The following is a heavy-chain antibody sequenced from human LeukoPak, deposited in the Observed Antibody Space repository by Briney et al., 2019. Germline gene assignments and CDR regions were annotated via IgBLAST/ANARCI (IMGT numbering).Heavy chain of an antibody. CDR2: INPSGGST. CDR1: GYTFTSYY. D-gene: IGHD6-13*01. Sequence: GASVKVSCKASGYTFTSYYMHWVRQAPGQGLEWMGIINPSGGSTSYAQKFQGRVTMTRDTSTSTVYMELSSLRSEDTAVYYCARVFLTGYSSSWSLDYWGQGTLVTVSS. V-gene: IGHV1-46*01. J-gene: IGHJ4*02. CDR3: ARVFLTGYSSSWSLDY.